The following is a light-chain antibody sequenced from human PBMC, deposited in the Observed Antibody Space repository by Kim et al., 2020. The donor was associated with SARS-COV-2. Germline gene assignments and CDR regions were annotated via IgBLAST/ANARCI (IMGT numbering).Light chain of an antibody. CDR3: QTWGTGIQA. CDR2: VNNDDSH. CDR1: RRHSGYG. Sequence: AAVTLTWSLGRRHSGYGCAWHQQRPGQVPRYLMKVNNDDSHMEGDGIPVRFSGSRSGVARYLTISSLQSEDEAEYYCQTWGTGIQAFGGGTQLTVL. V-gene: IGLV4-69*01. J-gene: IGLJ3*02.